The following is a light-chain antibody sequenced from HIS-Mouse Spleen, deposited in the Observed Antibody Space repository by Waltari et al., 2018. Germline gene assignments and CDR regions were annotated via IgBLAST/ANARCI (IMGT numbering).Light chain of an antibody. V-gene: IGLV3-21*02. J-gene: IGLJ3*02. CDR3: QVWDSSSDHRV. CDR1: NIGSKS. Sequence: SYVLTQPPSVSVAPGQTARITCGGNNIGSKSVHWYQQKPGQAPVLVVYDDGDRPSGIPERVSGSNSGTTATLTISRVEAGDEADYYCQVWDSSSDHRVFGGGTKLTVL. CDR2: DDG.